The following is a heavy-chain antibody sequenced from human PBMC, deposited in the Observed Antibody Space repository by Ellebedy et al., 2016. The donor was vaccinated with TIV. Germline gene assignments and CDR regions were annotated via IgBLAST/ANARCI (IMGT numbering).Heavy chain of an antibody. CDR1: GGSISSGGYY. D-gene: IGHD2-21*02. CDR3: ARSKKGDPYYYGMDV. V-gene: IGHV4-31*03. J-gene: IGHJ6*02. CDR2: IYYSGST. Sequence: SETLSLTXTVSGGSISSGGYYWSWIRQHPGKGLEWIGYIYYSGSTYYNPSLKSRVTISVDTSKNQFSLKLNSVTAADTAVYYCARSKKGDPYYYGMDVWGQGTTVTVSS.